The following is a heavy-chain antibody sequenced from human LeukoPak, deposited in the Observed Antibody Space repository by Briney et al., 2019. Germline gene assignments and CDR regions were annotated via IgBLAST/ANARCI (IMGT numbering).Heavy chain of an antibody. D-gene: IGHD3-3*01. Sequence: SETLSLTCAVYGGFFSGYYWSWIRQPPGKGLEWIGEINHSGSTNYNPSLKSRVTISVDTSKNQFSLKLSSVTAADTAVYYCARHSGLRSPFDPWGQGTLVTVSS. V-gene: IGHV4-34*01. CDR2: INHSGST. CDR1: GGFFSGYY. CDR3: ARHSGLRSPFDP. J-gene: IGHJ5*02.